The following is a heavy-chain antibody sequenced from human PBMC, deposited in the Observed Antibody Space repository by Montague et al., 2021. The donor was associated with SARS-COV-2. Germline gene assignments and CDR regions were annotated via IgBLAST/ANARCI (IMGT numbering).Heavy chain of an antibody. CDR1: GGSTSGYY. V-gene: IGHV4-4*07. J-gene: IGHJ4*02. Sequence: SETLSLTCTVSGGSTSGYYWSWFRQSAGKGLEWIGRIYNSGSTSYNPCLKSRVTMSVDTSKNQFSLKLSSVTAADTAVYYCVRDQGRSNWNYPDYWGQGTLVTVSS. CDR2: IYNSGST. CDR3: VRDQGRSNWNYPDY. D-gene: IGHD1-20*01.